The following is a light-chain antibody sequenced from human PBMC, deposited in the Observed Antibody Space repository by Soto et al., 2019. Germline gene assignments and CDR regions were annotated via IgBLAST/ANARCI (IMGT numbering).Light chain of an antibody. V-gene: IGKV1-9*01. J-gene: IGKJ4*01. Sequence: DIQLTQSPSFLSASVGDRGTLTCRASQDISTYLAWYQQKPGKAPNLLIYVASTLQDGVPSRFSGTGSGTEFTLTITNLQPADFATYYCQQLDSYPLTFGGGTEVEIK. CDR1: QDISTY. CDR3: QQLDSYPLT. CDR2: VAS.